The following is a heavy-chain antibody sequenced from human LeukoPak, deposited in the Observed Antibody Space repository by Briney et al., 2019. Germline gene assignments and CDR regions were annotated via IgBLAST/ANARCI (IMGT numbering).Heavy chain of an antibody. V-gene: IGHV4-4*07. CDR3: ASSYYGSIYFDY. CDR1: GGSISSYY. D-gene: IGHD1-26*01. Sequence: SETLSLTCTVSGGSISSYYWSWIRQPAGKGLEWIGRIYTSGSTNYNPSLKSRVTMSVDTSKNQFSLKLSSVTAADTVVYYCASSYYGSIYFDYWGQGTLVTVSS. CDR2: IYTSGST. J-gene: IGHJ4*02.